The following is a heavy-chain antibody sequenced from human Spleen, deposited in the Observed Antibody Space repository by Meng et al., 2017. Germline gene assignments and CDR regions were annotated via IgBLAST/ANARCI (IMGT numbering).Heavy chain of an antibody. CDR3: ARTKEYYDSSHDL. CDR1: GYTFTTYT. D-gene: IGHD3-22*01. Sequence: QLGHPGPGLKKPGASGKVSCKASGYTFTTYTMHWVRQAPGQGLEWLGLINTNTGNPTYAPGFTGRFVFSLDTSISTAYLQISGLRAEDTAIYYCARTKEYYDSSHDLWGQGTLVTVSS. CDR2: INTNTGNP. V-gene: IGHV7-4-1*02. J-gene: IGHJ5*02.